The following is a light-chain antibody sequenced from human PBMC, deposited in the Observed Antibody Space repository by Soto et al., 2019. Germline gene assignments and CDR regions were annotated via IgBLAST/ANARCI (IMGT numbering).Light chain of an antibody. Sequence: DIQMTQSPSTLSASVGDRVTITCRASQSISSWLAWYQQKPGKAPNLLIYKASSLESGVPSRFSGSGSGTEFALTISSLQPDDFAPYSRQQHESYSVTCGRGTRLEIK. CDR3: QQHESYSVT. CDR2: KAS. V-gene: IGKV1-5*03. J-gene: IGKJ5*01. CDR1: QSISSW.